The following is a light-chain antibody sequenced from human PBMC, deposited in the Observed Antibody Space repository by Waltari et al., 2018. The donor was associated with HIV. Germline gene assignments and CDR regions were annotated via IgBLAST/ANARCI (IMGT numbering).Light chain of an antibody. CDR2: DDS. V-gene: IGLV2-8*01. CDR3: LSDAGSNSWL. J-gene: IGLJ2*01. CDR1: IPDLDLYNF. Sequence: QSPLPQPPSASCSPRQSITISSAGAIPDLDLYNFVPWYHHHPGIAPKLMISDDSRRPSGVPERFSGSRSGNTVSLTVCGVQADEEATYYCLSDAGSNSWLFGGGTKLTVL.